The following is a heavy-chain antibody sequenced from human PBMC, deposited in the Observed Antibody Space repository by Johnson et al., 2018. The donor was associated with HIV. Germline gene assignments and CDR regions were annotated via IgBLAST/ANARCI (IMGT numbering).Heavy chain of an antibody. J-gene: IGHJ3*02. V-gene: IGHV3-13*01. Sequence: EVQLMESGGGLVQPGGSLRLSCAASGFTFSSYDMHWVRQATGKGLEWVSAIGTAGDTYYPGSVQGRFTISRENAKNSLYLQMNSLRAGATAVYYCAKEGITMELDIWGQGTMVTFSS. CDR1: GFTFSSYD. D-gene: IGHD3-10*01. CDR2: IGTAGDT. CDR3: AKEGITMELDI.